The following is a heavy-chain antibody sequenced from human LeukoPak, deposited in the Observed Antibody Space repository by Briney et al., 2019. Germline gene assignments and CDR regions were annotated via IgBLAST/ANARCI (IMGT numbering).Heavy chain of an antibody. D-gene: IGHD5-12*01. J-gene: IGHJ6*03. Sequence: GGSLRLSCAASGFTVSSNYMSRVRQAPGKGLEWVSVIYSGGSTYYADSVKGRFTISRDNSKNTLYLQMNSLRAEDTAVYYCARTDSGYDYYYYYMDVWGKGTTVTVSS. V-gene: IGHV3-66*02. CDR2: IYSGGST. CDR3: ARTDSGYDYYYYYMDV. CDR1: GFTVSSNY.